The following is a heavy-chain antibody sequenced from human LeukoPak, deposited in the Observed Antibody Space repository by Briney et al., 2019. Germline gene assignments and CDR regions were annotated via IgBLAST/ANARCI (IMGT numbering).Heavy chain of an antibody. CDR1: GFIFSSYW. D-gene: IGHD3-22*01. J-gene: IGHJ3*01. CDR3: SAGEGYYDSSDYSSAWAFNV. CDR2: IKQDGSEK. Sequence: PGGSLRLSCAASGFIFSSYWMSWVRQAPGKGLEWVANIKQDGSEKYYVDSVKGRFTISRDNAKNSLYLQMNSLRAEDTAVYYCSAGEGYYDSSDYSSAWAFNVWGQGTMVTVSS. V-gene: IGHV3-7*01.